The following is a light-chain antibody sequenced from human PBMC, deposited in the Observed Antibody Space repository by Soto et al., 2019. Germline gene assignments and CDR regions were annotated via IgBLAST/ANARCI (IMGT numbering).Light chain of an antibody. V-gene: IGKV1-5*01. CDR1: QSISSW. J-gene: IGKJ3*01. CDR2: DAS. CDR3: QQYNSCPYT. Sequence: DIQMTQSPSTLSASVGDRVTLTCRASQSISSWLAWYQQKPGKAPKLLIYDASSLESGVPSRFSGSGSGTEFTLTISSLQPDDFAVYYCQQYNSCPYTFGPGTKVEIK.